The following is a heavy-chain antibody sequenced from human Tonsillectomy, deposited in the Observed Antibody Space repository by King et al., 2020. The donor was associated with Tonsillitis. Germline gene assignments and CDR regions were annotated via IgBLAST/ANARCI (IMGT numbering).Heavy chain of an antibody. CDR3: ARLHWGDTRGWVY. J-gene: IGHJ4*02. CDR2: IRQDGNRI. Sequence: VHLVESGGGLVQPGGSLRLSCVASGFTFSDYWMRLVRQASGKGLEWVANIRQDGNRIFSVDALKGRFTISRDNARNSLYLQMNSLRTEDTAFYYCARLHWGDTRGWVYWGQGTLVTVSS. CDR1: GFTFSDYW. V-gene: IGHV3-7*01. D-gene: IGHD6-19*01.